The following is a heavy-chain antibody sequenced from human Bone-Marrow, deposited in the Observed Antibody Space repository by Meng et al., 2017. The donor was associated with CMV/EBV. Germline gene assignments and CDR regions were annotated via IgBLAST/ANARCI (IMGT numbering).Heavy chain of an antibody. Sequence: TCAVSCSSFNTRAVGVACSRQPPGKALEWLALIYWDNDKRYHPSLKIRLTTTRDTSKNQLVLTMTNMDPVDTSTYYFARAVENSWFDPWGQGTLVTVSS. CDR3: ARAVENSWFDP. D-gene: IGHD1-1*01. CDR2: IYWDNDK. J-gene: IGHJ5*02. CDR1: CSSFNTRAVG. V-gene: IGHV2-5*02.